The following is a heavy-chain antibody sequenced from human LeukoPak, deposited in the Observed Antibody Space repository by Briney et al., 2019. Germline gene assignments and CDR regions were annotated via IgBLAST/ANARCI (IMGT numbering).Heavy chain of an antibody. CDR3: AKDLLLWFGELLGAFDI. V-gene: IGHV3-23*01. Sequence: GGSLRLSCAASGFTFSSYGMHWVRQAPGKGLEWVSAISGSGGSTYCADSVKGRFTISRDNSKNTLYLQMNSLRAEDTAVYYCAKDLLLWFGELLGAFDIWGQGTMVTVSS. D-gene: IGHD3-10*01. CDR2: ISGSGGST. CDR1: GFTFSSYG. J-gene: IGHJ3*02.